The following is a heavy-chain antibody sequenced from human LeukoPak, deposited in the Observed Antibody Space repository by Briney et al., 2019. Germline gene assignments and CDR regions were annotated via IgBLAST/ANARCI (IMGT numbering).Heavy chain of an antibody. CDR1: GFTFSNYA. V-gene: IGHV3-30*04. CDR3: ARGYSYADY. J-gene: IGHJ4*02. CDR2: ISYDGSNK. Sequence: PGGSLRLSCAASGFTFSNYAMHWVRQAPGKGLEWVAVISYDGSNKYYADSVKGRFTISRDNSKNTLYLQMNSLRAEDTAVYYCARGYSYADYWGQGTLVTVSS. D-gene: IGHD3-10*01.